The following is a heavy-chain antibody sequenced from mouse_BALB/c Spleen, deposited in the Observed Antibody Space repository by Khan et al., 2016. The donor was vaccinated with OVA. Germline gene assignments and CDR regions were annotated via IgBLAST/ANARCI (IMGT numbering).Heavy chain of an antibody. CDR2: IGAGGST. V-gene: IGHV2-9*02. J-gene: IGHJ2*01. Sequence: QVQLKESGPGLVAPSQSLSITCTVSGFSLTSYGVHWVRQPPGKGLEWLGVIGAGGSTNYNSALMSRLSISKDNYKSQVFLKMNRQQTDDTSMYYGARLGDIWGQGTTLTVSS. D-gene: IGHD3-1*01. CDR1: GFSLTSYG. CDR3: ARLGDI.